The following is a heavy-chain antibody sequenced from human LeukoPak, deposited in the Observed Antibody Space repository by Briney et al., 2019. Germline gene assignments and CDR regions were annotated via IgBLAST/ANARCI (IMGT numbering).Heavy chain of an antibody. CDR3: ARQELGFGLDY. CDR1: GYSFSTYW. CDR2: IYPGDADT. V-gene: IGHV5-51*01. D-gene: IGHD3-3*01. J-gene: IGHJ4*02. Sequence: PGESLKISCKGSGYSFSTYWIGWVRPMPGKGLEWMGIIYPGDADTRYSPSFQGQVTISADKSISTAYLQWSSLRASDTAIYYCARQELGFGLDYWGQGTLVTVSS.